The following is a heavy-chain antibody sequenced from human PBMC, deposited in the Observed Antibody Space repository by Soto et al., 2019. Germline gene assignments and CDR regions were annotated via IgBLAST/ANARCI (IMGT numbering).Heavy chain of an antibody. V-gene: IGHV1-3*01. J-gene: IGHJ4*02. CDR2: INAGNGNT. Sequence: ASVKVSCKASGYTFTSYDMHWVRQAPGQRLEWMGWINAGNGNTKYSQKFQGRVTITRDTSTSTAYMELSSLRSDDTAVYYCARDGYYDSSGYRSDFDYWGQGTLVTVSS. CDR3: ARDGYYDSSGYRSDFDY. CDR1: GYTFTSYD. D-gene: IGHD3-22*01.